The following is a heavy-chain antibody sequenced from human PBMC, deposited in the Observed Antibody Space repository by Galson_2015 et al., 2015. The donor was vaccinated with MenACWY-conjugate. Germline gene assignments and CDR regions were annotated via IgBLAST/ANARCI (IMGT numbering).Heavy chain of an antibody. V-gene: IGHV3-74*01. CDR2: INSDGRST. CDR3: ARLGGNYRTTSHFDY. J-gene: IGHJ4*02. D-gene: IGHD1-26*01. CDR1: GFTFSTYW. Sequence: SLRLSCAASGFTFSTYWMHWVRQAPGKGLVWDSRINSDGRSTSYADSVKGRFTISRDNAKNTLYLQMNSLRAEDTAVYYCARLGGNYRTTSHFDYWGQGTLVTVSS.